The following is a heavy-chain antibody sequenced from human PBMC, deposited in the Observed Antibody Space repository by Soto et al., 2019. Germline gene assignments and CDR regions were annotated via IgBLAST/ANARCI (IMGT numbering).Heavy chain of an antibody. Sequence: EVQLLESGGDLVQPGGSLRVSCAASGFTFSDYAMSWVRQAPGKGLEWVSSISASGGTKYYADSLKGRFTISRDNSKNTPFLEMTSLRAEDTAVFYCAKEGQSSAGSRGAESWGQGTLVTVSS. V-gene: IGHV3-23*01. CDR3: AKEGQSSAGSRGAES. CDR1: GFTFSDYA. J-gene: IGHJ5*02. D-gene: IGHD6-13*01. CDR2: ISASGGTK.